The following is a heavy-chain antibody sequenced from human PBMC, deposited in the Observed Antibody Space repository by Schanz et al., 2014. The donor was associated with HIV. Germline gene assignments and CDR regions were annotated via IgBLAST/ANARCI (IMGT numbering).Heavy chain of an antibody. J-gene: IGHJ4*02. D-gene: IGHD2-21*02. V-gene: IGHV1-2*02. CDR1: GFTLIGYY. CDR3: ARDFNIGDQYYFDH. Sequence: QVQLLQSGAEVKRPGASVKVSCKASGFTLIGYYIHWVRQAPGHGLEWMGWINPNSDDTNYAQKFQGRVTMTRDTSTSTVYTHLSSLRSDDTAVYFCARDFNIGDQYYFDHWGQGTLVTVSS. CDR2: INPNSDDT.